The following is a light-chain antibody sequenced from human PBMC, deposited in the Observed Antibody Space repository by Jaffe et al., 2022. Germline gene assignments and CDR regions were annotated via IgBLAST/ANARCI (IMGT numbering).Light chain of an antibody. CDR2: EAS. CDR3: QQRSHWPPT. V-gene: IGKV3-11*01. Sequence: EIVLTQSPATLSLSPGERATLSCRASQSVSSYLAWYKQKRGQAPRLLIYEASNRATGVPARFSGSGSGTDFTLTINSLEPEDFAVYYCQQRSHWPPTFGQGTEVEIK. J-gene: IGKJ1*01. CDR1: QSVSSY.